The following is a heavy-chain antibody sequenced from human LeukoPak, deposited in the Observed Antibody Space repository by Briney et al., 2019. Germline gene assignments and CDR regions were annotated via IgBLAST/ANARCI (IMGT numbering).Heavy chain of an antibody. J-gene: IGHJ4*02. D-gene: IGHD6-13*01. CDR1: GGTFSSYA. CDR3: ARIPTKEPISSWYFDY. V-gene: IGHV1-69*05. Sequence: SVKVSCKASGGTFSSYAISWVRQAPGQGLEWMGGIIPIFGTANYAQKFQGRVTITTDESTSTAYMELSSLRSEDTAVYYCARIPTKEPISSWYFDYWGQGTLVTVSS. CDR2: IIPIFGTA.